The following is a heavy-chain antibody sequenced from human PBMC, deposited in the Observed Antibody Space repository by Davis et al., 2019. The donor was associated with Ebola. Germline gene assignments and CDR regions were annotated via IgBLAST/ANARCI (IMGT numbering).Heavy chain of an antibody. J-gene: IGHJ5*02. D-gene: IGHD7-27*01. CDR1: GGSISSYY. V-gene: IGHV4-59*01. Sequence: SETLSLTCTVSGGSISSYYWSWIRQPPGKGLEWIGYIYYSGSTNYNPSLKSRVTISVDTSKNQFSLKLSSVTAADTAVYYCARDHVWGEAGGLAHNWFDPWGQGTLVTVSS. CDR3: ARDHVWGEAGGLAHNWFDP. CDR2: IYYSGST.